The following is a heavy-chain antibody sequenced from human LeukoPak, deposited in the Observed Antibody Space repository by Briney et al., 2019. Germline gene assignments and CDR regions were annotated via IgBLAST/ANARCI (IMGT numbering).Heavy chain of an antibody. CDR3: AKSRGSYWVPEFDY. CDR2: ISGSGDST. D-gene: IGHD1-26*01. J-gene: IGHJ4*02. CDR1: GFTFSNYA. Sequence: QPGGSLRLSCAASGFTFSNYAMSWVRLAPGNGLEWVSDISGSGDSTNYADSVKGRFTISRDNSKNTLYLQMNSLRAEDTAIYYCAKSRGSYWVPEFDYWGQGTLVTVSS. V-gene: IGHV3-23*01.